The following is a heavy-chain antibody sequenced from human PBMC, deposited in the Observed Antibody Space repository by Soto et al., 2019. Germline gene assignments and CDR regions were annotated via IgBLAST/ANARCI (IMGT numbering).Heavy chain of an antibody. CDR1: GFTFSSYA. CDR2: ISYDGSNK. V-gene: IGHV3-30-3*01. J-gene: IGHJ5*02. D-gene: IGHD3-10*01. CDR3: ARDGASMVRGVA. Sequence: GGSLRPSCAAPGFTFSSYAMHWVRQAPGKGLEWVAVISYDGSNKYYADSVKGRFTISRDNSKNTLYLQMNSLRAEDTAVYYCARDGASMVRGVAWGQGTLVTVSS.